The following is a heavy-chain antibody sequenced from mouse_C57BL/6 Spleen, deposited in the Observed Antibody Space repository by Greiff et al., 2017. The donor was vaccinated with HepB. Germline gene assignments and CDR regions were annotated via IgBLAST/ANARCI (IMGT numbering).Heavy chain of an antibody. CDR2: IDPSDSYT. V-gene: IGHV1-69*01. CDR1: GYTFTSYW. CDR3: ARGGLGRRDFDY. J-gene: IGHJ2*01. Sequence: QVQLQQPGAELVMPGASVKLSCKASGYTFTSYWMHWVKQRPGQGLEWIGEIDPSDSYTNYNQKFKGKSTLTVDKSSSTAYMQLSSLTSEDSAVYYCARGGLGRRDFDYWGQGTTLTVSS. D-gene: IGHD4-1*01.